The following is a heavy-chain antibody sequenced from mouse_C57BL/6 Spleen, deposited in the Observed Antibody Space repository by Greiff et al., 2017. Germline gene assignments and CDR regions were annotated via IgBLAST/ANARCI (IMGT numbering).Heavy chain of an antibody. D-gene: IGHD4-1*01. CDR3: ARSGDWDAWFAY. J-gene: IGHJ3*01. Sequence: QVQLQQSGAELVRPGTSVKVSCKASGYAFTNYLIEWVKQRPGQGLEWIGVINPGSGGTNYNEKFKGKATLTADKSSSTAYMQLSSLTSEDSAVYFCARSGDWDAWFAYWGQGTLVTVSA. CDR2: INPGSGGT. CDR1: GYAFTNYL. V-gene: IGHV1-54*01.